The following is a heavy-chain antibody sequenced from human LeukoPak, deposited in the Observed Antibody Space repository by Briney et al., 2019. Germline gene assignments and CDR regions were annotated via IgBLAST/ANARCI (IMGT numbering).Heavy chain of an antibody. CDR2: ISYDGSDK. Sequence: GGSLRLSCAASGFTFSSYAMHWVRQAPGKGLEWVAVISYDGSDKYFADSVKGRFTISRDNSKNTVYLEMNSLRDEDTAVYYCAKDLFGGGYSLDYWGRGTLVTVSS. V-gene: IGHV3-30*18. CDR1: GFTFSSYA. J-gene: IGHJ4*02. D-gene: IGHD1-26*01. CDR3: AKDLFGGGYSLDY.